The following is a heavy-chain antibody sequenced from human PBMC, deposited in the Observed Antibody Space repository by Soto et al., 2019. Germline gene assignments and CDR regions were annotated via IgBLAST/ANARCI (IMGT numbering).Heavy chain of an antibody. CDR2: INSDGSTT. CDR3: ARDRDYGMDV. CDR1: GFTFTTSW. Sequence: EVQLVESGGGLVQPGGSLRLSCAASGFTFTTSWMHWVRQAPEKGLVWVSRINSDGSTTTYADSVRGRFTISRDNAKNTLYLQMNSLRVEDTAVYYCARDRDYGMDVWGQGTTVIVSS. V-gene: IGHV3-74*01. D-gene: IGHD3-10*01. J-gene: IGHJ6*02.